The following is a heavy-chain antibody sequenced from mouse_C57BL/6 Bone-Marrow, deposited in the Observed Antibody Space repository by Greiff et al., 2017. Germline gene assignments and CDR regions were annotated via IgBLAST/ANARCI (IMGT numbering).Heavy chain of an antibody. Sequence: QVQLKESGAELVKPGASVKLSCKASGYTFTSYWMHWVKQRPGQGLEWIGRIHPSDSDTNYNQKFKGKATLTVDKSSSTAYMQLSSLTSEDSAVYYCAIDYYGSSYWYFDVWGTGTTVTVSS. V-gene: IGHV1-74*01. CDR3: AIDYYGSSYWYFDV. CDR2: IHPSDSDT. D-gene: IGHD1-1*01. CDR1: GYTFTSYW. J-gene: IGHJ1*03.